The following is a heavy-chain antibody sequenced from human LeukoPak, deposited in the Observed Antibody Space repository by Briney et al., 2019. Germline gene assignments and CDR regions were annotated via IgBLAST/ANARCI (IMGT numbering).Heavy chain of an antibody. J-gene: IGHJ3*02. D-gene: IGHD3-16*01. CDR3: ARGKGGELEAFDI. V-gene: IGHV4-34*01. CDR2: INQSGST. CDR1: GGSFSGYY. Sequence: PSETLSLTCAVYGGSFSGYYWSWIRQPPGKGLEWIGEINQSGSTNYNPSLKSRVTISVDTSKNQFSLKLSSVTAADTAVYYCARGKGGELEAFDIWGQGTMVTVSS.